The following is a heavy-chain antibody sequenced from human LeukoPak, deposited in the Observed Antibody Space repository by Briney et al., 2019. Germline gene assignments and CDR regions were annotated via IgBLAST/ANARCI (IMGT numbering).Heavy chain of an antibody. J-gene: IGHJ4*02. CDR3: AREHTPFGSGCTAAY. D-gene: IGHD6-19*01. Sequence: PGGSLRPSCAASGFTFSSYGMNWVRQAPGKGLEWVSYISPSSSTIYYADSGKGRFTISRDNAKNSLYLQMNSLRAEDTAVYYCAREHTPFGSGCTAAYWGQGTLVTVSS. CDR1: GFTFSSYG. V-gene: IGHV3-48*01. CDR2: ISPSSSTI.